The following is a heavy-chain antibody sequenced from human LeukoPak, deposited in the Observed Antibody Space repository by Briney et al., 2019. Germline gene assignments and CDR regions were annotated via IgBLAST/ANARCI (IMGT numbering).Heavy chain of an antibody. CDR2: INENGSER. CDR3: TRHQREDGTSGYYALRFYH. D-gene: IGHD3-22*01. CDR1: GFTFGNYW. J-gene: IGHJ4*02. V-gene: IGHV3-7*03. Sequence: GGSLRLSCAASGFTFGNYWMSWVRQSPVKGLEWVANINENGSERYYLDSVKGRFTISRDNAKNSVYLQMNSLRAEDMALYYCTRHQREDGTSGYYALRFYHWGPGALVTVSS.